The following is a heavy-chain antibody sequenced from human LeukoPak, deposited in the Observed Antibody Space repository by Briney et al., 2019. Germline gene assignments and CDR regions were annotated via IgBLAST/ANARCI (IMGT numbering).Heavy chain of an antibody. Sequence: GGSLRLSCAASGFTFNNYAMSGVRQAPGKGLEWVSVISGSGGSTYYADSVKGRFTISRDNSKNTLYLQMNSLRAEDTAVYYCAKGYCTNGVCYPDSWGQGTLVTVSS. J-gene: IGHJ4*02. CDR1: GFTFNNYA. CDR3: AKGYCTNGVCYPDS. CDR2: ISGSGGST. D-gene: IGHD2-8*01. V-gene: IGHV3-23*01.